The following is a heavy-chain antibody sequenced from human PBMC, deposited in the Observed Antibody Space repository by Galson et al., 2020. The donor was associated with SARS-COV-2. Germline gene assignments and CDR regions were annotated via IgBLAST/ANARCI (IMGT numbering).Heavy chain of an antibody. Sequence: GGSLRLSCAASGFTFSSSGMHWVRQAPGKGLEWVAVIWYDGSNKSYADSVKGRFTISRDTSKNTLYLQMNSLRAEDTAVYYCAKDGGYSYGSDYYYYGMDVWGQGTTVTVSS. J-gene: IGHJ6*02. V-gene: IGHV3-33*06. CDR2: IWYDGSNK. D-gene: IGHD5-18*01. CDR1: GFTFSSSG. CDR3: AKDGGYSYGSDYYYYGMDV.